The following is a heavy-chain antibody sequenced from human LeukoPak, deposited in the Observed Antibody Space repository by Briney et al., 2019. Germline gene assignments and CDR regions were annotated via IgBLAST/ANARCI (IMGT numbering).Heavy chain of an antibody. J-gene: IGHJ4*02. CDR1: GFSFSGHW. CDR3: AKFKGHYGDSEYYFDY. D-gene: IGHD3-10*01. V-gene: IGHV3-74*01. Sequence: GGSLRLSCTASGFSFSGHWMHWARQLPGKGLVWVSRISPTGSTTSYADSVKGRFTVSRDNAKNSLYLQMNSLRAEDTAVYYCAKFKGHYGDSEYYFDYWGQGTLVAVSS. CDR2: ISPTGSTT.